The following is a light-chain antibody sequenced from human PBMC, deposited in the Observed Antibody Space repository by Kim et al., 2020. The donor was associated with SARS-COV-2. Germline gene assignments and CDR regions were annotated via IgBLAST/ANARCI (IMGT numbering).Light chain of an antibody. J-gene: IGKJ4*01. CDR2: GAS. V-gene: IGKV1-5*03. CDR1: QPIDVY. CDR3: QHYKSYSTVT. Sequence: SGGDRVTISCRASQPIDVYLAWYQQKPGKAPKLLIYGASRLQGDVPSRFSGSGSKTEFTLTISNLQPDDFATYYCQHYKSYSTVTFGGGTKVDIK.